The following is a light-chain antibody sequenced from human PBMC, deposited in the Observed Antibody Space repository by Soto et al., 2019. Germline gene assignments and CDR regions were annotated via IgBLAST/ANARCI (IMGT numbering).Light chain of an antibody. CDR1: SSDVGAYNY. J-gene: IGLJ2*01. CDR3: STYINSITFVI. Sequence: QSALTQPASVSGSPGQSITISCTGTSSDVGAYNYISWYQQHPGKAPKLMIYEVSNRPSGVSTRFSGSKSGNTASLTISGLQAEDECDYYCSTYINSITFVIFGGGTKVTVL. CDR2: EVS. V-gene: IGLV2-14*01.